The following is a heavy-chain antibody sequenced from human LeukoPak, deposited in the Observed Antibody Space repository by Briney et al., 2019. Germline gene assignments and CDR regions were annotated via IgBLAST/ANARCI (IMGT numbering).Heavy chain of an antibody. CDR3: VRESRPGGAMGLYHNLDY. Sequence: GGSLRLSCAGSGFTFSDFWMTWVRQTPGKGLEWVANIKEDGTEKNLVDSVKGRFTISRDNTKNLLFLEMNNLRGDDTAIYYCVRESRPGGAMGLYHNLDYWGQGTLVAVSS. J-gene: IGHJ4*02. D-gene: IGHD1-1*01. V-gene: IGHV3-7*01. CDR2: IKEDGTEK. CDR1: GFTFSDFW.